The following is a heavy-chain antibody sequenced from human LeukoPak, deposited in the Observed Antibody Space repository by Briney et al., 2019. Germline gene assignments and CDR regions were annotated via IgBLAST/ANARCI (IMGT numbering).Heavy chain of an antibody. J-gene: IGHJ5*02. V-gene: IGHV4-39*01. D-gene: IGHD3-10*01. CDR2: ISYSEST. CDR1: GRSISSRSYY. CDR3: ARRKTMVRGGRLLIIPNWFDP. Sequence: SETLSLICSVSGRSISSRSYYWGWIRHPRGKGLEWIGCISYSESTYYNPSLKSRVTIAVDTSKNQFSLKLSSVTAADTAVYYCARRKTMVRGGRLLIIPNWFDPWGQGTLVTVSS.